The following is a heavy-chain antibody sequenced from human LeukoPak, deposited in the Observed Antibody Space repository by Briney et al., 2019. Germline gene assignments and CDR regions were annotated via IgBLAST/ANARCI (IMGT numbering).Heavy chain of an antibody. CDR3: ARDYGAAAGTYYYYGMDV. D-gene: IGHD6-13*01. CDR1: GVSISSYY. V-gene: IGHV4-59*01. CDR2: IYYSGST. J-gene: IGHJ6*02. Sequence: SETLSLTCTVSGVSISSYYWSWIRQPPGKGLEWIGYIYYSGSTNYNPSLKSRVTISVDTSKNQFSLKLSSVTAADTAVYYCARDYGAAAGTYYYYGMDVWGQGTTVAVSS.